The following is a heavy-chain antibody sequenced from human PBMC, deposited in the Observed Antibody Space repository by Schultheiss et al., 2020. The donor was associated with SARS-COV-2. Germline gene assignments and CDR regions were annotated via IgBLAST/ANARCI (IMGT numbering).Heavy chain of an antibody. CDR2: IYYSGST. D-gene: IGHD3-10*01. J-gene: IGHJ4*02. Sequence: SETLSLTCTVSGGSISSSSYYWGWIRQPPGKGLEWIGSIYYSGSTNYNPSLKSRVTISVDTSKNQFSLKLSSVTAADTAVYYCARDRITMVRGVMGHKYFDYWGQGTLVTVSS. V-gene: IGHV4-39*07. CDR3: ARDRITMVRGVMGHKYFDY. CDR1: GGSISSSSYY.